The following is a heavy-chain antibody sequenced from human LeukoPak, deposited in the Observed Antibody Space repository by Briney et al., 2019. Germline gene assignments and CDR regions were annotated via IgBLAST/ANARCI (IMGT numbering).Heavy chain of an antibody. CDR3: ARWGGVGIDV. V-gene: IGHV1-46*01. Sequence: APVKLPCKASGYTFTSYYMHWERQAPGQGLEWMGIINPSGGSTSYAQKFQGRVIMTRDTSTSTVYMELSSLRSEDTAVYYCARWGGVGIDVWGQGTTLIVSS. CDR1: GYTFTSYY. J-gene: IGHJ6*02. CDR2: INPSGGST. D-gene: IGHD2-8*01.